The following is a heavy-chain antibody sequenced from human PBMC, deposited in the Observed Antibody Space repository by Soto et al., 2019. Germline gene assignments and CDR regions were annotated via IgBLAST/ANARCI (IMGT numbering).Heavy chain of an antibody. CDR2: IWYDGSNK. CDR3: ARDYGEEVYAVQYYYYYYGMDV. J-gene: IGHJ6*02. V-gene: IGHV3-33*01. CDR1: GFTFSSYG. D-gene: IGHD2-8*01. Sequence: QVQLVESGGGVVQPGRSLRLSCAASGFTFSSYGMHWVRQAPGKGLEWVAVIWYDGSNKYYADSVKGRFTISRDNSKNTLYLQMNSLRAEDTAVYYCARDYGEEVYAVQYYYYYYGMDVWGQGTTVTVSS.